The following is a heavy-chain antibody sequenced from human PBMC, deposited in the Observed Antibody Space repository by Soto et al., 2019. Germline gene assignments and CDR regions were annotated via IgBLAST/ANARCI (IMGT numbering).Heavy chain of an antibody. J-gene: IGHJ6*02. CDR2: IWYDGSNK. CDR1: GFTFSSYG. D-gene: IGHD4-17*01. Sequence: GGSLRLSCAASGFTFSSYGMHWVRQAPGKGLEWVAVIWYDGSNKYYADSVKGRFTISRDNSKNTLYLQMNSLRAEDTAVYYCARSTVDYYYYYGMDVWGQGTTVTVSS. CDR3: ARSTVDYYYYYGMDV. V-gene: IGHV3-33*01.